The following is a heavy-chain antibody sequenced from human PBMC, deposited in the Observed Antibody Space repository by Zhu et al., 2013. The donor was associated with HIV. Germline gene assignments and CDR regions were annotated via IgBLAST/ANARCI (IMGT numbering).Heavy chain of an antibody. Sequence: QVQLVQSGAEVKKPGSSVKVSCKASGGTFSSYAISWVRQAPGQGLEWMGGIIPIFGTANYAQKFQGRVTITADESTSTAYMELNSLRSEDTAVYYCASGGDYDILPGGKNWGQGTLVTVSS. J-gene: IGHJ4*02. CDR3: ASGGDYDILPGGKN. CDR2: IIPIFGTA. CDR1: GGTFSSYA. D-gene: IGHD3-9*01. V-gene: IGHV1-69*12.